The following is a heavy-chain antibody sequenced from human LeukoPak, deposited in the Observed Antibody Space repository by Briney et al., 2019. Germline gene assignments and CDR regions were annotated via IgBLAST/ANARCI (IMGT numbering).Heavy chain of an antibody. V-gene: IGHV1-69*01. CDR2: IIPVFGTA. J-gene: IGHJ6*02. CDR1: GGTFSSYA. D-gene: IGHD3-22*01. CDR3: AKVGYYYDSSGYNLYYYGMDV. Sequence: SVKVSCKASGGTFSSYAISWVRQAPGQGLEWMGGIIPVFGTANYAQKFQGRVTITADESTSTAYMELSSLRSEDTAVYYCAKVGYYYDSSGYNLYYYGMDVWGQGTTVTVSS.